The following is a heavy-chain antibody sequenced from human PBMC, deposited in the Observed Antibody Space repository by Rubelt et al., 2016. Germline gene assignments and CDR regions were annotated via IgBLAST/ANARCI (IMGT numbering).Heavy chain of an antibody. CDR3: TRYSGSYSFDY. V-gene: IGHV3-15*01. CDR2: IKSKSAGGTI. Sequence: EVQLLESGGDLVQPGGSLRLSCAASGFTFSNAWMSWVRQAPGKGLEWVGRIKSKSAGGTIDHAAPVQGRFTISRDDSKDTLYLQMDSLKTEDTAVYYCTRYSGSYSFDYWGQGTLVTVSS. D-gene: IGHD1-26*01. CDR1: GFTFSNAW. J-gene: IGHJ4*02.